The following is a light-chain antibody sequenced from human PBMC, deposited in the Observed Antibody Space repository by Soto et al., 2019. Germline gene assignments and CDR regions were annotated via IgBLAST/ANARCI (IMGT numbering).Light chain of an antibody. CDR3: KHFNRYPPSLT. Sequence: AIQLTQSPSSLSASVGDRVTITCRATQGISSPLAWYQQKPGKAPKLLIYDASNLESGVPSRFSGSGPGTHAPQSITSPQAEDFATYNCKHFNRYPPSLTLGTGTTWDIK. V-gene: IGKV1-13*02. CDR1: QGISSP. CDR2: DAS. J-gene: IGKJ3*01.